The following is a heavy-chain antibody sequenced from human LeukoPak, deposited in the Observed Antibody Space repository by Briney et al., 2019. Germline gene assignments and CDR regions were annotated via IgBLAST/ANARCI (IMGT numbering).Heavy chain of an antibody. Sequence: GGSLRLSCTASGFTFSNAWMSWVRQAPGKGLEWVAVIWYDGSNKYYADSVKGRFTISRDNSKNTLYLQMNSLRAEDTAVYYCARDTYGMDVWGQGTTVTVSS. CDR3: ARDTYGMDV. V-gene: IGHV3-33*08. CDR2: IWYDGSNK. CDR1: GFTFSNAW. J-gene: IGHJ6*02.